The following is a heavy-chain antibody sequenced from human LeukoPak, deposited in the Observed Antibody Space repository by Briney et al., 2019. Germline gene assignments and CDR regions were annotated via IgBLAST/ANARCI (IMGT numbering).Heavy chain of an antibody. J-gene: IGHJ4*02. V-gene: IGHV3-33*01. CDR2: IWYDGSNK. CDR1: GFTFSSYG. Sequence: GGSLRLSCAASGFTFSSYGMHWVRQAPGKGLEWVAVIWYDGSNKYYADSVKGRFTISRDNSKNTLYLQMNSLRAEDTAVYYCARDNGYSSFRLDYWGQGTLVTVSS. CDR3: ARDNGYSSFRLDY. D-gene: IGHD6-19*01.